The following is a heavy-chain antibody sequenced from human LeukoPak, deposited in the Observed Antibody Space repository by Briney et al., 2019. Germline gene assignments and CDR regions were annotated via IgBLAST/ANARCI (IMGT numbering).Heavy chain of an antibody. CDR1: GYTFTNYG. V-gene: IGHV1-69*04. CDR3: ARDGGSTSHYYYGMDV. D-gene: IGHD2-2*01. J-gene: IGHJ6*02. CDR2: IIPILGIA. Sequence: SVKVSCKASGYTFTNYGISWVRQAPGQGLEWMGRIIPILGIANYAQKFQGRVTITADKSTSTAYMELSSLRSEDTAVYYCARDGGSTSHYYYGMDVWGQGTTVTVSS.